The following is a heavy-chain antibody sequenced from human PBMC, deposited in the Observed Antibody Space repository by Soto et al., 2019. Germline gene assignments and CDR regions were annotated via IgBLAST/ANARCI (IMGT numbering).Heavy chain of an antibody. Sequence: SLRLSCAASGFTFDDYAMHWVRQAPGKGLEWVSAISGSGGSTYYADSVKGRFTISRDNSKNTLYLQMNSLRAEDTAVYYCAKGPLNYYDSSGYYGTWGQGTLVTVSS. CDR1: GFTFDDYA. V-gene: IGHV3-23*01. J-gene: IGHJ5*02. D-gene: IGHD3-22*01. CDR3: AKGPLNYYDSSGYYGT. CDR2: ISGSGGST.